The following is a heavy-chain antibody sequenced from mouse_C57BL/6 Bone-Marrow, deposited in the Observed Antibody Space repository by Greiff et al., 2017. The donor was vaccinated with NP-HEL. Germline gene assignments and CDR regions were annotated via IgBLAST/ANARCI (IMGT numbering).Heavy chain of an antibody. D-gene: IGHD1-1*01. CDR3: ARGSPTVVATRYYFDY. CDR1: GYAFSSSW. CDR2: IYPGDGDT. J-gene: IGHJ2*01. Sequence: QVQLQQSGPELVKPGASVKISCKASGYAFSSSWMNWVKQRPGKGLEWIGRIYPGDGDTNYNGKFKGKATLTADKSSITAYMQLSSLTSEDSAVYFCARGSPTVVATRYYFDYWGQGTTLTVSS. V-gene: IGHV1-82*01.